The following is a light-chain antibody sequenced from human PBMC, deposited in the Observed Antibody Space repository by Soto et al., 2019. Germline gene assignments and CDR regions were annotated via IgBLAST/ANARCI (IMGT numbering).Light chain of an antibody. J-gene: IGLJ3*02. Sequence: QSAPTQPASVSGSPRQSITISCTGTSSDVGAYNYVSWYQQHPGKVPKLMIYDVSNRPSGISNRFSGSKSGNTASLTISGLRAEDEADYYCSSYTSSSTWVFGGGTKLTVL. CDR1: SSDVGAYNY. CDR3: SSYTSSSTWV. V-gene: IGLV2-14*01. CDR2: DVS.